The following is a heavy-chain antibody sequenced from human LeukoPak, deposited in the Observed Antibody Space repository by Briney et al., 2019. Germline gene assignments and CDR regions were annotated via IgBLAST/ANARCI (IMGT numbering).Heavy chain of an antibody. J-gene: IGHJ4*02. CDR1: GDSISSSDYH. V-gene: IGHV4-30-4*08. D-gene: IGHD3-3*01. Sequence: PSETLSLTCTVSGDSISSSDYHWNWIRQPPGKGLEWIGYIYYSGSTYYNPSLKSRVTISVDTSKNQFSLKLNSVTAADTAVYYCARVTLFGVVYYWGQGTLVTVSS. CDR3: ARVTLFGVVYY. CDR2: IYYSGST.